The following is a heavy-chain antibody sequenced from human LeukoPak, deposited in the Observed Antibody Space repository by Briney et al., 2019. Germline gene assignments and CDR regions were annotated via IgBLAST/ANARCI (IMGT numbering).Heavy chain of an antibody. V-gene: IGHV1-18*01. D-gene: IGHD6-13*01. CDR2: ISAYNGNT. CDR1: GYTFTSYG. CDR3: ARDGGSIAAAGDDAFDI. J-gene: IGHJ3*02. Sequence: ASVKVSCKASGYTFTSYGISWVRQAPGQGLEWMGWISAYNGNTIYAQKLQGRVTMTTDTSTSTAYMELRSLRSDDTAVYYCARDGGSIAAAGDDAFDIWGQGTMVTVSS.